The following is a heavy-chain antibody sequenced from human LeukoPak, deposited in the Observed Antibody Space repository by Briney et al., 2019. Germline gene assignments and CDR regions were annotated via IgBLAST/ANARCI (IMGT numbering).Heavy chain of an antibody. CDR3: AKDYHGSGSCDY. Sequence: TGGSLRLSCAASGFTFSDYYMSWIRQAPGKGLEWVAVISYDGNNKHYADSVKGRFTISRDNSKNTLYLQLNSLRTEDTALYYCAKDYHGSGSCDYWGQGTLVTVSS. CDR2: ISYDGNNK. D-gene: IGHD3-10*01. CDR1: GFTFSDYY. V-gene: IGHV3-30*18. J-gene: IGHJ4*02.